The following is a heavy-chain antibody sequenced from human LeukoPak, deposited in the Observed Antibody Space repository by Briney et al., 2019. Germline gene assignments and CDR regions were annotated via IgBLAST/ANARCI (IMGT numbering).Heavy chain of an antibody. J-gene: IGHJ4*02. CDR2: INQDGSQK. V-gene: IGHV3-7*03. D-gene: IGHD4-17*01. Sequence: GGSLRLSCAVSGFTFSNYWMSWFRQAPGKGLEWVANINQDGSQKFSVDSVKGRFIISRDNAKNSLYLQMNSLRVEDTAIYYCARDWFDGDYDRFDYWGQGTLVTVSS. CDR3: ARDWFDGDYDRFDY. CDR1: GFTFSNYW.